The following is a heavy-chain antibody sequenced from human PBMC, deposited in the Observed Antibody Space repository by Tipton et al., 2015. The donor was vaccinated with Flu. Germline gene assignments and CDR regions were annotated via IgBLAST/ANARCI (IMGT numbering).Heavy chain of an antibody. V-gene: IGHV3-48*03. D-gene: IGHD3-22*01. CDR3: ARVQYYYDSNGYYGSGAFDI. CDR2: ISATGGSI. J-gene: IGHJ3*02. CDR1: EFSFSSYE. Sequence: SLRLSCAASEFSFSSYEMNWVRQAPGKGLEWVSYISATGGSIFYADSVKGRFTISSDNAKNSLDLQMNSLRAEDTAVYYCARVQYYYDSNGYYGSGAFDIWGQGTMVTVSS.